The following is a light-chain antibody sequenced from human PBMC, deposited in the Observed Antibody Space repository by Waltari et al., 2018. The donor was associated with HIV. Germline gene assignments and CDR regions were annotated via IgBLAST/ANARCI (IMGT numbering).Light chain of an antibody. CDR1: RSNIGSNI. Sequence: QSVLTQPPSASGTPGQRVSISCSGSRSNIGSNIVNWYQQPPGTAPKLLIYSNNQRPSGVPDRFSGSKSGTSASLAISGLQSEDEADYYCAAWDDSLNAWVFGGGTKLTVL. J-gene: IGLJ3*02. CDR2: SNN. CDR3: AAWDDSLNAWV. V-gene: IGLV1-44*01.